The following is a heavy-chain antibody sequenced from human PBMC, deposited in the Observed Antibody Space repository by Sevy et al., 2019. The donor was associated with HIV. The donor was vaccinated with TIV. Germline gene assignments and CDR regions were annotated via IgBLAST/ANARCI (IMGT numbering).Heavy chain of an antibody. V-gene: IGHV3-23*01. J-gene: IGHJ3*02. Sequence: GGSLRLSCAASGFTFSSYVMTWVRQAPGKGLEWVSAISGSGGSTYYADSVKARFTISRDNSKNTLYLQMNSLRAEDTALYYCAKLEKAQGDAFDIWGQGTMVTVSS. CDR2: ISGSGGST. CDR3: AKLEKAQGDAFDI. CDR1: GFTFSSYV.